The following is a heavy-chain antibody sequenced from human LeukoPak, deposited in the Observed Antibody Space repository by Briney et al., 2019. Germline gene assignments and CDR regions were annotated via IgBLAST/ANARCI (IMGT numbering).Heavy chain of an antibody. CDR2: ISYDGSNK. Sequence: PGGSLRLSCAASGFTFSSYGMHWVRQAPGKGLEWVAVISYDGSNKYYADSVKGRFTISRDNSKNTLYLQMNSLRAEDTAVYYCAKDLFDYYGSGAYYYYYGMDVWGQGTTVTVSS. J-gene: IGHJ6*02. CDR3: AKDLFDYYGSGAYYYYYGMDV. CDR1: GFTFSSYG. V-gene: IGHV3-30*18. D-gene: IGHD3-10*01.